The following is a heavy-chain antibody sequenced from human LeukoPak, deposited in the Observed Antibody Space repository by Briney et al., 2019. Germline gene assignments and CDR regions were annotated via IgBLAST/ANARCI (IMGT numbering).Heavy chain of an antibody. D-gene: IGHD6-13*01. CDR3: ARGRYSSSWYAVGFDP. Sequence: SETLSLTCTVPGGSISSYYWSWIRQPPGKGLEWIGYIYYSGSTNYNPSLKSRVTISVDTSKNQFSLKLSSVTAADTAVYYCARGRYSSSWYAVGFDPWGQGTLVTVSS. CDR1: GGSISSYY. J-gene: IGHJ5*02. V-gene: IGHV4-59*01. CDR2: IYYSGST.